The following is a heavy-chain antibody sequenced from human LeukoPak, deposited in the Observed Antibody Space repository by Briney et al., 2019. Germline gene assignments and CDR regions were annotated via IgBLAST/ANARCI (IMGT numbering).Heavy chain of an antibody. V-gene: IGHV4-59*01. D-gene: IGHD5-12*01. Sequence: PSETLSLTCTVSGGSLGNYYWSWVRQPPGKGLEWIGYIYNSGSTNYNPSLKSRVTISMDTSNNPFSLKLSSVTAADTAVYYCARISFQTRGYSGYDTYFFDYWGQGTLVTVSS. CDR1: GGSLGNYY. CDR2: IYNSGST. CDR3: ARISFQTRGYSGYDTYFFDY. J-gene: IGHJ4*02.